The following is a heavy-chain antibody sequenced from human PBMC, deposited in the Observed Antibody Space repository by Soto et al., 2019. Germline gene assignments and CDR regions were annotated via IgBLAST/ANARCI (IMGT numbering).Heavy chain of an antibody. CDR2: VYYRGTT. CDR1: GGSINSANYY. CDR3: VRHPRYSSGWYIDY. V-gene: IGHV4-39*01. D-gene: IGHD6-19*01. J-gene: IGHJ4*02. Sequence: PSETLSLTCTVSGGSINSANYYWGWFRQPPGKGLEWIGNVYYRGTTYYNPSLKGGVTISVDTSKNQFSLKLSSVTAADSAVFFCVRHPRYSSGWYIDYWGQGTPVTVSS.